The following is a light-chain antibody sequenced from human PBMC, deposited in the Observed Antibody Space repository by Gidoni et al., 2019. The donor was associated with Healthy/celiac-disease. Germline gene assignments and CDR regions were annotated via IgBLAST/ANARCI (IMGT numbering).Light chain of an antibody. V-gene: IGLV3-25*02. J-gene: IGLJ3*02. CDR1: ALPKQY. Sequence: SYELTQPPSVSVSPGQTARITCSGDALPKQYAYWYQQKPGQAPVLVIYKDSARPSGIPERFSGSSSGRTVTLTISGVQAEDEADYYCQSADSSGTIGVFGGGTKLTVL. CDR3: QSADSSGTIGV. CDR2: KDS.